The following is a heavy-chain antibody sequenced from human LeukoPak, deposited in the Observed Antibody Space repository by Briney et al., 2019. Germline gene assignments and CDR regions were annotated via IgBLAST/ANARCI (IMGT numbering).Heavy chain of an antibody. V-gene: IGHV3-7*01. Sequence: GGSLRLFCAAAGFTFSSYCMSWVRQAPGKGLEWGANIKQDGSEKYYVDSVKGRFTISRANAKNSLYLQMNSLRAEDTAVYYCAREYYDILTGYYTYYFDYWGQGTLVTVSS. CDR2: IKQDGSEK. D-gene: IGHD3-9*01. CDR3: AREYYDILTGYYTYYFDY. CDR1: GFTFSSYC. J-gene: IGHJ4*02.